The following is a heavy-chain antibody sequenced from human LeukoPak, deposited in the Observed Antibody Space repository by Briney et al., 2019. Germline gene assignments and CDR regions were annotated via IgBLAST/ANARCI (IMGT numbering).Heavy chain of an antibody. CDR3: AKGRTGYYFDY. Sequence: GGSLRLSCAASGFSFSSYAMSWVRQAPGKGREWVSGISGSGGSTYYADSVKGRFTISRDNPKNTLYLQMNSLRAEDTAVYYCAKGRTGYYFDYWGQGTLVTVSS. CDR1: GFSFSSYA. J-gene: IGHJ4*02. V-gene: IGHV3-23*01. D-gene: IGHD1-1*01. CDR2: ISGSGGST.